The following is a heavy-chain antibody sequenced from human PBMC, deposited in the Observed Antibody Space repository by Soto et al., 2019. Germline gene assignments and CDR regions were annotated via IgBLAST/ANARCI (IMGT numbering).Heavy chain of an antibody. Sequence: QVQLVQSGAEVKTPGSSVKVSCKASGGTFNSYSSDWVRQAPGQGFEWTGVIIPMSGRPNYAQRFQGRVTFSADKSTITVYMEVNSLTHEDTAVYYCTRRGRQSANWCDPWGPGTLVTVSS. CDR2: IIPMSGRP. V-gene: IGHV1-69*06. CDR1: GGTFNSYS. J-gene: IGHJ5*02. CDR3: TRRGRQSANWCDP.